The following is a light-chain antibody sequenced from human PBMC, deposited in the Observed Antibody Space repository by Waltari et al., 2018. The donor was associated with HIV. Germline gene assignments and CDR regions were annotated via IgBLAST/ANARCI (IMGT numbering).Light chain of an antibody. V-gene: IGKV3-20*01. CDR3: QQYGSSPFT. Sequence: LSLSPGDRATLSCRASQSVSSAYLAWYQQKPGQAPRLLIYGASNRATGIPDRFSGSGSGTDFTLTISRLEPEDFAVYYCQQYGSSPFTFGPGTKLDIK. CDR1: QSVSSAY. CDR2: GAS. J-gene: IGKJ3*01.